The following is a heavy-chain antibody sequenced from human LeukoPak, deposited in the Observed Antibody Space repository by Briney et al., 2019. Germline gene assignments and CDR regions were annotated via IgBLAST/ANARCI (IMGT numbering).Heavy chain of an antibody. D-gene: IGHD6-19*01. CDR1: GFTFSSYA. Sequence: GGSLRLSCAASGFTFSSYAMTWVRQAPGKGLEWVSSISGSGDYTYYADSVEGRFTISRDNPKNTLYLQMNSLRAEDTAVHYCAKVTVGSSGWYLGYWGQGTLVTVSS. J-gene: IGHJ4*02. V-gene: IGHV3-23*01. CDR2: ISGSGDYT. CDR3: AKVTVGSSGWYLGY.